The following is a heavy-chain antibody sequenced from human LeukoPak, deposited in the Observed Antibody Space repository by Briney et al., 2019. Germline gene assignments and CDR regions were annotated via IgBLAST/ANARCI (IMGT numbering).Heavy chain of an antibody. V-gene: IGHV3-23*01. J-gene: IGHJ4*02. D-gene: IGHD6-13*01. CDR3: AKGWQQLSSYPFDY. CDR1: GLTFSSYA. Sequence: GGSLRLSCAAPGLTFSSYAMSWVRQAPGKGLEWVSAISGSGGSTYYADSVKGRFTISRDNSKNTLYLQMNSLRAEDTAVYYCAKGWQQLSSYPFDYWGQGTLVTVSS. CDR2: ISGSGGST.